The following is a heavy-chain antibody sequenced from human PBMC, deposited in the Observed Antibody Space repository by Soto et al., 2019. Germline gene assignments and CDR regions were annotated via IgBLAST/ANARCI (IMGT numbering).Heavy chain of an antibody. V-gene: IGHV3-30*03. CDR2: ISYGGSYQ. D-gene: IGHD5-18*01. CDR1: GFTFSDYA. Sequence: GGSLRLSCAASGFTFSDYAMHWVRQAPGKGLEWVAVISYGGSYQYYADSLKGRFTISRDNSKNMLFLQMGSLGPEDTAVYYCARENRYGLVDYWGQGTLVTVSS. J-gene: IGHJ4*02. CDR3: ARENRYGLVDY.